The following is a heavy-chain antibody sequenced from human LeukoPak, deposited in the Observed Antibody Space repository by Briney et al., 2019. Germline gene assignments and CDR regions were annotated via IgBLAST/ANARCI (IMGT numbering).Heavy chain of an antibody. CDR2: INSDGSST. V-gene: IGHV3-74*01. Sequence: PGGSLRLSCAASGFTFSSYWMHWVRQAPGKGLVWVSRINSDGSSTSYADSVKGRFTISRDNAKNTLYLRMNGLRAEVTAVYYCARGDIVEVPAAIATSDYYGMDVWGQGTTVTVPS. CDR1: GFTFSSYW. CDR3: ARGDIVEVPAAIATSDYYGMDV. J-gene: IGHJ6*02. D-gene: IGHD2-2*01.